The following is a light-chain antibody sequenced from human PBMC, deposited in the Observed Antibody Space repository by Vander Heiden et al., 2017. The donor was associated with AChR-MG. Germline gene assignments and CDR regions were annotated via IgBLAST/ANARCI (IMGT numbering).Light chain of an antibody. Sequence: QSALTQPPSASGSPGQSVTISCTGTSSDVGDYDYVSWYQQHPGKAPKLMIYDVSKRPAGVPDRFSGSKSGNTASLTVSGLQAEEEADYYCTSYVGRNNVVFGGGTKLTVL. J-gene: IGLJ2*01. CDR2: DVS. CDR3: TSYVGRNNVV. CDR1: SSDVGDYDY. V-gene: IGLV2-8*01.